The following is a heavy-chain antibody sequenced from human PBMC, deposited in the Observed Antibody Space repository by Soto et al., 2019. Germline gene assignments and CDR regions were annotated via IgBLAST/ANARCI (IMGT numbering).Heavy chain of an antibody. J-gene: IGHJ4*02. CDR2: ISGSGGST. CDR1: GFTFSSYA. D-gene: IGHD2-2*01. V-gene: IGHV3-23*01. Sequence: EVQLLESGGGLVQPGGSLRLSCAASGFTFSSYAMSWVRQAPGKGLEWVSAISGSGGSTYYADSVKGRFTISRDNSKNSLYLQMNSLRADDTAVYYCAKGPRMSRNFDYWGQGTLVTVSS. CDR3: AKGPRMSRNFDY.